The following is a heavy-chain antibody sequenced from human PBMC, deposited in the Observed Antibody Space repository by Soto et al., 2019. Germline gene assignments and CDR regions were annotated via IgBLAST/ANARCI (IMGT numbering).Heavy chain of an antibody. D-gene: IGHD6-19*01. CDR2: INPNSGGT. J-gene: IGHJ6*02. CDR1: GYTFTGYY. CDR3: ARTRAVAGTIYYGMDX. V-gene: IGHV1-2*04. Sequence: ASVKVSCKASGYTFTGYYMHWVRQAPGQGLEWMGWINPNSGGTNYAQKFQGWVTMTRDTSISTAYMELSRLRSDDTAVYYCARTRAVAGTIYYGMDXSGQGTTVTVSS.